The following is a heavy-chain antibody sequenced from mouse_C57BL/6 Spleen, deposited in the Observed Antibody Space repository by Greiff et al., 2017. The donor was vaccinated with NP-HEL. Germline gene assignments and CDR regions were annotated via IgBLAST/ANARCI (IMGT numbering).Heavy chain of an antibody. J-gene: IGHJ2*01. CDR3: ARFPTGPYYFDY. V-gene: IGHV1-61*01. Sequence: QVHVKQPGAELVRPGSSVKLSCKASGYTFTSYWMDWVKQRPGQGLEWIGNIYPSDSETSYNQKFKDKATLTVDKSSSTAYMQLSSLTSEDSAVYYCARFPTGPYYFDYWGQGTTLTVSS. D-gene: IGHD4-1*02. CDR2: IYPSDSET. CDR1: GYTFTSYW.